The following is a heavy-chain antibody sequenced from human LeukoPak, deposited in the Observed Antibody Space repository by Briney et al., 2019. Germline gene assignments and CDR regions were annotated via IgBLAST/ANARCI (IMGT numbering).Heavy chain of an antibody. V-gene: IGHV5-51*01. D-gene: IGHD4-17*01. CDR2: IYPGDSDT. CDR1: GYRFTSYW. J-gene: IGHJ4*02. CDR3: ARLSDDYDRNPFDY. Sequence: GESLKISFKCSGYRFTSYWIGWVRQMPGKGLEWMGIIYPGDSDTRYSPSFQGQVTISADKSISTAYLQWSSLKASDTAMYYCARLSDDYDRNPFDYWGQGTLVTVSS.